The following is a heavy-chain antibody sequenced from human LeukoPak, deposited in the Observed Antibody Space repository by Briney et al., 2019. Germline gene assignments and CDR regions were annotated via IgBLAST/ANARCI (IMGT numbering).Heavy chain of an antibody. CDR3: ARGRVVAATNWFDP. D-gene: IGHD2-15*01. J-gene: IGHJ5*02. Sequence: SETLSLTCAVSGGSISSSNWWSWVRQPPGKGLEWIGEIYHSGSTNYNPSLKSRVTISVDKSKNRFSLKLSPVTAADTAVYYCARGRVVAATNWFDPWGQGTLVTVSS. CDR1: GGSISSSNW. CDR2: IYHSGST. V-gene: IGHV4-4*02.